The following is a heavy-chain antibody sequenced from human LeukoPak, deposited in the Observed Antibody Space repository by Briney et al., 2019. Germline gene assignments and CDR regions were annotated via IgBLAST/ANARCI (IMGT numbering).Heavy chain of an antibody. D-gene: IGHD1-26*01. J-gene: IGHJ4*02. V-gene: IGHV3-21*01. CDR1: GFTFSSYS. Sequence: GGSLRLSCAASGFTFSSYSMNWVRQAPGKGLEWVSSISSSSSYIYYADSVKGRFTISRDNAKDSLYLQMNSLRAEDTAVYYCAREEYSGSYYFDYWGQGTLVTVSS. CDR2: ISSSSSYI. CDR3: AREEYSGSYYFDY.